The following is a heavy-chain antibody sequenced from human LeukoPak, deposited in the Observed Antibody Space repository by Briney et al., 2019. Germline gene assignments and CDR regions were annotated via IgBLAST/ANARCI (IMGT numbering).Heavy chain of an antibody. CDR2: IYYSGST. J-gene: IGHJ2*01. Sequence: PSETLSLTCTVSGGSISSYYWSWIRQPPGKGLEWIGYIYYSGSTNYNPSLKSRVTISVDMSKNQFSLKLSSVTAADTAVYYCARVSTVTTSWYFDLWGRGTLVTVSS. CDR3: ARVSTVTTSWYFDL. D-gene: IGHD4-17*01. CDR1: GGSISSYY. V-gene: IGHV4-59*01.